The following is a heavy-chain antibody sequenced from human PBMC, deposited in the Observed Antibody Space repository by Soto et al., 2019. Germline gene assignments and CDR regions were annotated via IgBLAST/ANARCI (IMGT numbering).Heavy chain of an antibody. J-gene: IGHJ4*02. D-gene: IGHD2-2*01. CDR2: INPSGGST. Sequence: QVQLVQSGAEVKKPGASVKVSCKASGYTFTSYYMHWVRQAPGQGLEWMGIINPSGGSTSYAQKFQGRVTMTRYTSTSTVYMELSSMRSEDTAVYYCALYCSSTSCYSAYFDCWGQGTLVTVSS. CDR3: ALYCSSTSCYSAYFDC. CDR1: GYTFTSYY. V-gene: IGHV1-46*03.